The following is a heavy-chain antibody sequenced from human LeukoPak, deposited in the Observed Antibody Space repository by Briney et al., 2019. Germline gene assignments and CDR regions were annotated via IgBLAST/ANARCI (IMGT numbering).Heavy chain of an antibody. CDR1: GYTFNDYY. Sequence: ASVKVSCKASGYTFNDYYMHWVRQAPGQGLEWMGWINPNSGGTNSAQKFQGRVTMTRDTSISTAYMELSRLRSDDTAVYYCARERSTMIVGAGEDFDYWGQGTLVTVPS. J-gene: IGHJ4*02. D-gene: IGHD3-22*01. CDR2: INPNSGGT. CDR3: ARERSTMIVGAGEDFDY. V-gene: IGHV1-2*02.